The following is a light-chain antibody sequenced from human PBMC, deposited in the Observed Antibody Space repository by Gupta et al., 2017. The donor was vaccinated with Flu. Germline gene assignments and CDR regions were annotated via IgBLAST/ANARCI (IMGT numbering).Light chain of an antibody. CDR3: SSYTNTNTLIV. V-gene: IGLV2-14*01. CDR1: RSDVGAYYY. CDR2: EVS. Sequence: IAISCTGNRSDVGAYYYVSWYQQHPGKAPKLMIFEVSRRRSGISDRFSGSKSGNTASLTISGLLAEDEAYYYCSSYTNTNTLIVFGGGTKLTVL. J-gene: IGLJ2*01.